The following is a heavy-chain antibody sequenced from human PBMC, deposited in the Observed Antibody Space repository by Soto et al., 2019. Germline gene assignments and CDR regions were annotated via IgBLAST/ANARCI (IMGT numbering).Heavy chain of an antibody. D-gene: IGHD5-12*01. CDR2: IYYSGST. Sequence: QVQLQESGPRLVKPSETLSLTCSVSGDSISSYYWSWIRQPPGKGLEWIGYIYYSGSTNYNPSFKSRTTISVDTPKHQFSLELTSVTAADTAVYYCARGVATIGPWGQGTLVTVSS. V-gene: IGHV4-59*01. CDR3: ARGVATIGP. J-gene: IGHJ5*02. CDR1: GDSISSYY.